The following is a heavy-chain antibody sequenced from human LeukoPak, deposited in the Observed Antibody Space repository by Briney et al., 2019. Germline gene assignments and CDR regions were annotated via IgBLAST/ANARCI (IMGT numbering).Heavy chain of an antibody. Sequence: SETLSLTCTVSGGSISSYYWSWIRQPPGKGLEWIGYIYYIASTNSTPSLNTPVTISVDTSTPQFSLKLTSVTAADTAVYYCARSSCGGVHAEHPSCWFAPWGQGTLVTVSS. CDR1: GGSISSYY. CDR2: IYYIAST. D-gene: IGHD2-21*01. V-gene: IGHV4-59*12. CDR3: ARSSCGGVHAEHPSCWFAP. J-gene: IGHJ5*02.